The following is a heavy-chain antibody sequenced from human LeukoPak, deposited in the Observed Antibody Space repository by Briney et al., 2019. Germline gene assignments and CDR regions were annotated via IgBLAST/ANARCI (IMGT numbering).Heavy chain of an antibody. CDR3: ARDRRATPMYFFDF. CDR2: IRHSGVDS. D-gene: IGHD2-15*01. Sequence: GGSLRLSCAAFRFSFSDYTMSWVRQLPGKGLEWVSGIRHSGVDSSYADSVKGRFTISRDNSKNMLYLQMNSLRDDDTGVYYCARDRRATPMYFFDFWGQGTPVTVSS. J-gene: IGHJ4*02. V-gene: IGHV3-23*01. CDR1: RFSFSDYT.